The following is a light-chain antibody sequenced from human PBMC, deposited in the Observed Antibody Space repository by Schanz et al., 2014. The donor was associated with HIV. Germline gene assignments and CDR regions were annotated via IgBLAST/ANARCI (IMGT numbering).Light chain of an antibody. Sequence: QSVLTQPPSASGTPGQSVTISCSGSSSNIGSNAVHWYQQLPGTAPKLLIYINNQRPSGVPVRFSGSKSATSASLAISGLQSEDEGDYYCASWDDSLNGWVFGGGTKLTVL. J-gene: IGLJ3*02. CDR1: SSNIGSNA. CDR2: INN. V-gene: IGLV1-44*01. CDR3: ASWDDSLNGWV.